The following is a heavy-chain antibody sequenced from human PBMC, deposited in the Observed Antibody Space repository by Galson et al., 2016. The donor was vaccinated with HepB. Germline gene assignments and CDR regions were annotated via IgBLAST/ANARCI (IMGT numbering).Heavy chain of an antibody. Sequence: SETLSLTCAVSGGSISSHNWWSWVRQSPGKGLEWIGEIYHSGNTNYNPSLRSRVFMSVDQSKNQFSLQLTSVTAADTAVYYCATDKGDSSGWPIFDFWGQGTVVSVSS. CDR1: GGSISSHNW. V-gene: IGHV4-4*02. D-gene: IGHD6-19*01. CDR3: ATDKGDSSGWPIFDF. J-gene: IGHJ4*02. CDR2: IYHSGNT.